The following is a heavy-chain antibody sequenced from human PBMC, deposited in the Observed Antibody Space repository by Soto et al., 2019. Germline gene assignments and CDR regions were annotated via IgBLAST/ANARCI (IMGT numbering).Heavy chain of an antibody. J-gene: IGHJ4*02. V-gene: IGHV3-23*01. CDR3: AKESSGWYSFYDY. D-gene: IGHD6-19*01. Sequence: GGSLRLSCAASGFTFSSYAMSWVRQAPGKGLEWVSAISGSGGSTYYAGSVKGRFTISRDNSKDTLYLQMNSLRAEDTAVYYCAKESSGWYSFYDYWGQGTLVTVSS. CDR1: GFTFSSYA. CDR2: ISGSGGST.